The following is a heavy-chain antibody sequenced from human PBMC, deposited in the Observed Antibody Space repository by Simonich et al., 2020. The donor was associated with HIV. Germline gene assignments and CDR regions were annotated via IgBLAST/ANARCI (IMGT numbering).Heavy chain of an antibody. Sequence: QVQLVQSGAEVKKPGASVKVSCKASGYRFTGFYMHWVRQAPGQGLEWLGRIKPNIGGTDYAQNFQGRVTLTSDTSIRTAYMELSGLRSDDTAVYYCASGMMGFDYWGQGTLVTVSS. CDR3: ASGMMGFDY. CDR1: GYRFTGFY. J-gene: IGHJ4*02. D-gene: IGHD3-16*01. CDR2: IKPNIGGT. V-gene: IGHV1-2*06.